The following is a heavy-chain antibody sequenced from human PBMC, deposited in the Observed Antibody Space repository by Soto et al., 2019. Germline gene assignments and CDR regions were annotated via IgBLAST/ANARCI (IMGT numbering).Heavy chain of an antibody. Sequence: GGSLRLSCAASGFTFDDYGMSWVRQAPGKGLEWVSGINWNGGSTGYADSVKGRFTISRDNAKNSLYLQMNSLRAEDTALYHCARGRNYDFWSGFMDVWGKGTTVTVSS. J-gene: IGHJ6*03. V-gene: IGHV3-20*01. CDR1: GFTFDDYG. D-gene: IGHD3-3*01. CDR3: ARGRNYDFWSGFMDV. CDR2: INWNGGST.